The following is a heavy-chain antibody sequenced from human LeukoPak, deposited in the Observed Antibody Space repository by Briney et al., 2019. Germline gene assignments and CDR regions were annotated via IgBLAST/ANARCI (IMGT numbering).Heavy chain of an antibody. Sequence: GGSLRLSCAASGFTFSTHWMHWVRQSPGEGVVGVSRINADGRPTTYADPVKGRFTVSRDNDKNTLHLQLNSLRVEDTAVYYCARVVCSGGYCYYYDYWGQGTLVTVSS. D-gene: IGHD2-15*01. CDR3: ARVVCSGGYCYYYDY. J-gene: IGHJ4*02. CDR2: INADGRPT. V-gene: IGHV3-74*01. CDR1: GFTFSTHW.